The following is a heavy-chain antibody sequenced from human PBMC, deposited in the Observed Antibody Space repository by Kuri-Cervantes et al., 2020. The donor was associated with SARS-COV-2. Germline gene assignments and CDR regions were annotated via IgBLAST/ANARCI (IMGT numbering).Heavy chain of an antibody. V-gene: IGHV1-24*01. CDR3: ATAGPTQQLVVGGFDY. J-gene: IGHJ4*02. CDR1: GYTLTELS. Sequence: ASVTVSCKVSGYTLTELSMHWVRQAPGKGLEWMGGFDPEDGETIYAQKFQGRVTMTEDTSTDTAYMELSSLRSEDTAVYYCATAGPTQQLVVGGFDYWGQGTLVTVSS. D-gene: IGHD6-13*01. CDR2: FDPEDGET.